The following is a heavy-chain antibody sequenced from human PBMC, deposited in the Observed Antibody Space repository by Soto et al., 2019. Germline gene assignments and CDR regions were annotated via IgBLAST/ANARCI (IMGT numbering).Heavy chain of an antibody. Sequence: GGSLRLSCAASGFTFSDYYMSWIRQAPGKGLEWVSYISSSGSTIYYADSVKGRFTISRDNAKNSLYLQMNSLRAEDTAVYYCARVMDYGDYFRNAFDIWGQGTMVTVSS. D-gene: IGHD4-17*01. J-gene: IGHJ3*02. CDR1: GFTFSDYY. CDR2: ISSSGSTI. CDR3: ARVMDYGDYFRNAFDI. V-gene: IGHV3-11*01.